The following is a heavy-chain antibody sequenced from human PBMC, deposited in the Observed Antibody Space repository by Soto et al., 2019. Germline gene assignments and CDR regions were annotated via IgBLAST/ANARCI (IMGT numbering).Heavy chain of an antibody. V-gene: IGHV4-59*01. Sequence: PSETLSLTCTVSGCSISNYYWSWIRQPPGKGLEWIGYSFSSGSTNYNPSLKSRVAISVDTSKNQFSLRLSSVTAADTAVYFCARMPGTMVRGVARYGLYGCGQGTTVTVSS. CDR1: GCSISNYY. J-gene: IGHJ6*02. D-gene: IGHD3-10*01. CDR3: ARMPGTMVRGVARYGLYG. CDR2: SFSSGST.